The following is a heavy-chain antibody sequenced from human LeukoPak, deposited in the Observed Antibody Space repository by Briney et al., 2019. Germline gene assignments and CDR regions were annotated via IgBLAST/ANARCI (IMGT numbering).Heavy chain of an antibody. V-gene: IGHV3-30-3*01. D-gene: IGHD6-6*01. CDR2: ISYDGSNK. Sequence: GGSLRLSCAASGFTFSSYAMHWVRQAPGKGLEWVAVISYDGSNKYYADSVKGRFTISRDNSKNTLYLQMNSLRAEDTAVYYCARDDQVVETFDYWGQGTLVTVSS. J-gene: IGHJ4*02. CDR3: ARDDQVVETFDY. CDR1: GFTFSSYA.